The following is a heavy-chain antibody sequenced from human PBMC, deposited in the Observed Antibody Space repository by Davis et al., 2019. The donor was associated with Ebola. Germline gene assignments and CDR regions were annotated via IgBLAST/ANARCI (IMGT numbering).Heavy chain of an antibody. D-gene: IGHD3-16*01. J-gene: IGHJ4*02. CDR1: GFTFSTYA. CDR3: ARDWAGGATDY. V-gene: IGHV3-7*01. CDR2: INQDGSVT. Sequence: GESLKISCAASGFTFSTYAMSWVRQPPGKGLEWVANINQDGSVTNYVNSVKGRFTISRENAKNLVYLQMNSLRAEDTAIYYCARDWAGGATDYWGQGTLVTVSS.